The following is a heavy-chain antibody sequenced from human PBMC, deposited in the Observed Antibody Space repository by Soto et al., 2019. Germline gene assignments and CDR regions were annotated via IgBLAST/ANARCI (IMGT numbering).Heavy chain of an antibody. CDR2: ISSSSSYI. Sequence: PGGSLRLSCAASGFTFSSYSMNWVRQAPGKGLEWVSSISSSSSYIYYADSVKGRFTISRDNAKNSLYLQMNNLRDDDTALYYCVRDAHRGGDYDYWGQGA. CDR1: GFTFSSYS. D-gene: IGHD3-16*01. V-gene: IGHV3-21*06. J-gene: IGHJ4*02. CDR3: VRDAHRGGDYDY.